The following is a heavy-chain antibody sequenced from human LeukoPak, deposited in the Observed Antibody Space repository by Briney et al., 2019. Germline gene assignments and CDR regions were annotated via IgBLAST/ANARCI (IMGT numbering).Heavy chain of an antibody. CDR1: GGSISSYY. CDR2: ICTSGST. J-gene: IGHJ6*03. V-gene: IGHV4-4*09. Sequence: SETLSLTCTVSGGSISSYYWSWIRQPPGKGLEWIGYICTSGSTNYNPSLKSRVTISVDTSKNQFSLKLSSVTAADTAVYYCARAEAGARSYYYYYMDVWGKGTTVTVSS. CDR3: ARAEAGARSYYYYYMDV. D-gene: IGHD6-19*01.